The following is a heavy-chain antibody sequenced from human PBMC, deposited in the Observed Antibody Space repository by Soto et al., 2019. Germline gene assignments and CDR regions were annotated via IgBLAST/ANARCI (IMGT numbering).Heavy chain of an antibody. CDR3: ARSAISPFGGLIGPFDY. D-gene: IGHD3-16*02. V-gene: IGHV1-3*05. J-gene: IGHJ4*02. CDR1: GYTFTAYA. CDR2: INAGNGNT. Sequence: QVQLVQSGAEEKKPGASVKVSCQASGYTFTAYAIHWVRQAPGQRLEWMGGINAGNGNTRYLQKFKTRITITRDTSASTAYMELSSLTFADTAVYYCARSAISPFGGLIGPFDYWGQGNLVAVSS.